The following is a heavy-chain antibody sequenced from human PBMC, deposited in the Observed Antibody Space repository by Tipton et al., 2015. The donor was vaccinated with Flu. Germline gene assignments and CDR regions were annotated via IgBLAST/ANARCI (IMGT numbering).Heavy chain of an antibody. J-gene: IGHJ4*02. CDR1: GYTFTAYY. CDR2: INPNSGGR. CDR3: ARRSWDS. Sequence: QVQLVQSGAEVKKPGASVKVSCKASGYTFTAYYIHWVRQAPGQGLEWMGWINPNSGGRKFAQKFQGRVTMTSDAAITTAYMELSSLTSDDTAVYYCARRSWDSRGQGTLVTVSS. V-gene: IGHV1-2*02.